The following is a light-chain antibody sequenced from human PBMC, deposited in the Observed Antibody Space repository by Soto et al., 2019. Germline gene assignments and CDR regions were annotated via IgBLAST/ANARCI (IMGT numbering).Light chain of an antibody. CDR1: QSLVHSDGNTY. Sequence: DIVMTQTPLSSPVTRGQPASISCRSSQSLVHSDGNTYLSWLHQRPGQPPRLLIYKVSHRLSGVPDRFSGSGAGTHFTLKISRVEAVDVGVYYCMQATQFPHYTFGQGTKLEIK. J-gene: IGKJ2*01. CDR3: MQATQFPHYT. V-gene: IGKV2-24*01. CDR2: KVS.